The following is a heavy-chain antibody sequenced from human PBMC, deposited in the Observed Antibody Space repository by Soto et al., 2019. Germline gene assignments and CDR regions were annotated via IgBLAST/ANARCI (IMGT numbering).Heavy chain of an antibody. Sequence: QVQVVESGGGLVKPGGSLILSCAASGFTFSDYYMTWIRQAPGKGLEWVSYISSSVSYTNYADSVKGRFTISRDNAKNSVYLLMNSLRAEDTAVYYCAKASGRVTKRFDSWGQGTLVTVSS. CDR1: GFTFSDYY. D-gene: IGHD4-17*01. CDR3: AKASGRVTKRFDS. CDR2: ISSSVSYT. J-gene: IGHJ4*02. V-gene: IGHV3-11*06.